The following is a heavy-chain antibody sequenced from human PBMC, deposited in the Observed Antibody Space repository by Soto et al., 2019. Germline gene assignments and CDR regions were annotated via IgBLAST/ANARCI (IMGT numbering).Heavy chain of an antibody. Sequence: QVHLQESGPGLVKPSETLSLTCTVSGGAISTYYWTWIRQPAGKGLEWIGRIYSSGSTKYNPSLRRRATISLDTSINQFSLSLTSVPAADTAVYYCARAQRFSAWSDPGGQGPLVTVPS. V-gene: IGHV4-4*07. D-gene: IGHD3-3*01. CDR2: IYSSGST. J-gene: IGHJ5*02. CDR3: ARAQRFSAWSDP. CDR1: GGAISTYY.